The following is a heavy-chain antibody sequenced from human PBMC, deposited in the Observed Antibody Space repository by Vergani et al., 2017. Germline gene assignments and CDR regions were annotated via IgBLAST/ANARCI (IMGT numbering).Heavy chain of an antibody. CDR2: IWYDGSNK. D-gene: IGHD3-22*01. Sequence: QVQLVESGGGVVQPGRSLRLSCAASGFTFSSYGMHWVRQAPGKGLEWVAVIWYDGSNKYYADSVKGRCTMSRDNSKTTLYLQMNSLRAKDTAVYYCAAKGWLSEQEIYWYFDLWGRGTLVTVSS. CDR1: GFTFSSYG. V-gene: IGHV3-33*01. J-gene: IGHJ2*01. CDR3: AAKGWLSEQEIYWYFDL.